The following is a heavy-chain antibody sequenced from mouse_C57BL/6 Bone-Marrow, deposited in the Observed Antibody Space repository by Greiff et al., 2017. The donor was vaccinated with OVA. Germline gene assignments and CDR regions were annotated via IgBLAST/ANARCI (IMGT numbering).Heavy chain of an antibody. CDR2: IHPNSGST. CDR3: ARVAYGNCGRSYYAMDY. Sequence: QVQLQQPGAELVKPGASVKLSCKASGYTFTSYWMHWVKQRPGQGLEWIGMIHPNSGSTNYNEKFKSKATLTVDKSSSTAYMQRSSLTSENTAVYYCARVAYGNCGRSYYAMDYWGQGTSVTVSS. D-gene: IGHD2-1*01. V-gene: IGHV1-64*01. J-gene: IGHJ4*01. CDR1: GYTFTSYW.